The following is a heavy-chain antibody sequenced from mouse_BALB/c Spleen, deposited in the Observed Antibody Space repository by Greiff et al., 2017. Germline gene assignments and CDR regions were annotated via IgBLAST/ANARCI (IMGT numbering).Heavy chain of an antibody. D-gene: IGHD2-3*01. Sequence: DLVKPGASVKLSCKASGYTFTIYWINWIKQRPGQGLEWIGRIAPGSGSTYYNEMFKGKATLTVDTSSSTAYIQLSSLSSEDSAVYFCAREGTIYDGYPRGFAYWGQGTLVTVSA. CDR1: GYTFTIYW. J-gene: IGHJ3*01. CDR2: IAPGSGST. CDR3: AREGTIYDGYPRGFAY. V-gene: IGHV1S41*01.